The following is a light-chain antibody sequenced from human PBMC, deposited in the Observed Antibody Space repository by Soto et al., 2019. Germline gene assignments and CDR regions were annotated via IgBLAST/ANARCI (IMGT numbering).Light chain of an antibody. CDR1: TSNFVSNS. CDR3: ASWDDMLSGPV. V-gene: IGLV1-44*01. J-gene: IGLJ2*01. Sequence: QSVLTQSPSASGTPGQRVTISCSASTSNFVSNSVSWYQHVPGTAPKLLISRNHQRPSGVPDRFSGSKSGTSASLAISGLQSEDESYYYCASWDDMLSGPVLGGGTKVTVL. CDR2: RNH.